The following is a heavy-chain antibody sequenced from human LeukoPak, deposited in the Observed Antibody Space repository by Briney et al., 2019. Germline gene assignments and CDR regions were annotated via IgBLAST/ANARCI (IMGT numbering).Heavy chain of an antibody. CDR3: ARLGRYYGSGSPERFDY. CDR1: GGSISSSSYY. V-gene: IGHV4-39*01. D-gene: IGHD3-10*01. J-gene: IGHJ4*02. CDR2: IYYSGST. Sequence: SETLSLTCTVSGGSISSSSYYWGWIRQPPGKGLEWIGSIYYSGSTYYNPSLKSRVTISVDTSKNQFSLKLSSVTAADTAVYYCARLGRYYGSGSPERFDYWGQGTPVTVSS.